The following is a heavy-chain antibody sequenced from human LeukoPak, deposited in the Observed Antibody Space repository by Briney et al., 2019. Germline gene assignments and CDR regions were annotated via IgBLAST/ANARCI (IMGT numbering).Heavy chain of an antibody. CDR1: GFSFSNYN. CDR2: ISSSSTYI. Sequence: KPGASLRLSCASSGFSFSNYNMNWVRQARGKELERVSSISSSSTYIYYADSVKGRFTISRDNDKNSMCLQMDSLSAQSTAFTYRSYDATGMVTRPCYFDYWGQGTLVTVSS. J-gene: IGHJ4*02. V-gene: IGHV3-21*01. D-gene: IGHD3-10*01. CDR3: SYDATGMVTRPCYFDY.